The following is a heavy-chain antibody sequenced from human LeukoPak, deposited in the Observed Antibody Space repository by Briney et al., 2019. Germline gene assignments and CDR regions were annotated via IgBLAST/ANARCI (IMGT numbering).Heavy chain of an antibody. CDR3: AKDSFRILDY. D-gene: IGHD2-15*01. CDR1: GFTFSSYA. Sequence: GGSLRLSCAASGFTFSSYAMHWVRQAPAKGLEWVALISFDVSNKYYADSVKGRFTISRDNSKNTLYLQMNSLRAEDTAVYYCAKDSFRILDYWGQGTLVTVSS. CDR2: ISFDVSNK. V-gene: IGHV3-30*04. J-gene: IGHJ4*02.